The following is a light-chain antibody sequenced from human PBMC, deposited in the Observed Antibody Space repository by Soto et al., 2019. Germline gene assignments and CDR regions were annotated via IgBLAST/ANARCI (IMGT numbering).Light chain of an antibody. Sequence: DIQMTQFPSSLSASVGDRVTLTCQASQGISNYLNWYQQKPGKAPKLLIYDASTLETGVPSRFSGSGYGTEFTFTISGLQPEDVATYYCQQYESLVHFGGGTKVESK. CDR3: QQYESLVH. CDR1: QGISNY. J-gene: IGKJ4*01. V-gene: IGKV1-33*01. CDR2: DAS.